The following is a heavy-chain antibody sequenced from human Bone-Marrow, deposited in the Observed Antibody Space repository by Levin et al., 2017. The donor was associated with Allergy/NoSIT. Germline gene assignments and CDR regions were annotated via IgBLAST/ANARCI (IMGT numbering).Heavy chain of an antibody. J-gene: IGHJ4*02. Sequence: PGGSLRLSCKGSGYSFVSYWIAWVRQMPGKGLELMGIIYPVDSDTKYSPSFQGQVTISADKSISTAYLQWNSLKASDTAMYYCARGAPVAYDILTGYPVFDFWGQGSLVTVSS. CDR3: ARGAPVAYDILTGYPVFDF. CDR2: IYPVDSDT. D-gene: IGHD3-9*01. CDR1: GYSFVSYW. V-gene: IGHV5-51*01.